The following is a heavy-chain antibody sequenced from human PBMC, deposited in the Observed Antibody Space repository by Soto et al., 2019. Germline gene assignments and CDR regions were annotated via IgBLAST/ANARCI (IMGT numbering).Heavy chain of an antibody. CDR2: IIPIFGTA. CDR3: ARLDGLGYCSGGSCSAFDI. CDR1: GGNFSSYA. D-gene: IGHD2-15*01. J-gene: IGHJ3*02. V-gene: IGHV1-69*12. Sequence: QVQLVQSGAEVKKPGSSVKVSCKASGGNFSSYAISWVRQAPGQGLEWMGGIIPIFGTANYAQKFQGRVTITADESTSTAYMELSSLRSEDTAVYYCARLDGLGYCSGGSCSAFDIWGQGTMVTVSS.